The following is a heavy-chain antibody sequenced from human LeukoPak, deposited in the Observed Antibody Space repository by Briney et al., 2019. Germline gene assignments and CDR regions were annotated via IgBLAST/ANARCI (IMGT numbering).Heavy chain of an antibody. CDR1: GFMFRSKA. CDR3: AKIPYDNNGYIRKFIDY. V-gene: IGHV3-23*01. J-gene: IGHJ4*02. Sequence: GALRLFWAASGFMFRSKALSWVPQAPGEGVERGSAIGGSGADTYYPDSVKGRFTISRDNSKNTLYLQMDSLRAEDTAVYYCAKIPYDNNGYIRKFIDYWGQGTLVTVSS. D-gene: IGHD3-22*01. CDR2: IGGSGADT.